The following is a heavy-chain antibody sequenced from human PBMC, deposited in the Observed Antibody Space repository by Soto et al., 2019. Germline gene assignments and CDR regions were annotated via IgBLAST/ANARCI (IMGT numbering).Heavy chain of an antibody. D-gene: IGHD3-10*01. CDR1: GFTFSSYS. J-gene: IGHJ5*02. CDR2: ISSSSSTI. Sequence: EVQLVESGGGLVQPGGSLRLSCAASGFTFSSYSMNWVRQAPGKGLEWVSYISSSSSTIYYADSVKGRFTISGDNAKNSLYLQMNSLRAEDTTVYYCARDGHPWFVELQNWFDPWGQGTLVTVSS. V-gene: IGHV3-48*01. CDR3: ARDGHPWFVELQNWFDP.